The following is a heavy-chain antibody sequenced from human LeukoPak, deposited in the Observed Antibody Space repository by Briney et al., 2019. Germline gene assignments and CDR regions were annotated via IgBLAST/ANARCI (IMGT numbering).Heavy chain of an antibody. V-gene: IGHV3-23*01. J-gene: IGHJ4*02. Sequence: TGGSLRLSCAASGFTFSSYAMSWVRQAPGKGLEWVSAISGSGGSTYYADSVKGRFTISRDNSKNTLYLQMNSLRAEDTAVYYCAKGPPGIAAAGSSYFDYWGQGTLVTVSS. CDR2: ISGSGGST. CDR3: AKGPPGIAAAGSSYFDY. D-gene: IGHD6-13*01. CDR1: GFTFSSYA.